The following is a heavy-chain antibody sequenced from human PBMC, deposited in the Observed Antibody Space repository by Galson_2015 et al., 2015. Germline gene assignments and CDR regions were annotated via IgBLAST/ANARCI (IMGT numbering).Heavy chain of an antibody. D-gene: IGHD3-3*01. V-gene: IGHV3-48*02. CDR2: ISDSSSTI. J-gene: IGHJ4*02. CDR1: GFTFSDYN. CDR3: ARNPAWGGYGGSDY. Sequence: SLRLSCAASGFTFSDYNMNWVRQAPGKGLEWVSYISDSSSTIYYADSVRGRFTISRDNAKNSLYLQMNSLKDEDTAVYYCARNPAWGGYGGSDYWGQGTLVTVSS.